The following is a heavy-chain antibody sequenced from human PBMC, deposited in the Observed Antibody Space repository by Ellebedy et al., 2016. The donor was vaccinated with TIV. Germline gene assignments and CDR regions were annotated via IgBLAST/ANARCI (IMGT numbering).Heavy chain of an antibody. CDR3: ASRSRSGLVAVWNDYYAMDV. Sequence: ASVKVSXKASGYTFTTFYMHWVRQPPGQGLEWMGVINPTGGSTTYAQKFPVRVTMTRDTTTSTVYMELSSLRSEDTAVYYCASRSRSGLVAVWNDYYAMDVWGQGTTVTVSS. V-gene: IGHV1-46*01. CDR2: INPTGGST. D-gene: IGHD6-13*01. J-gene: IGHJ6*02. CDR1: GYTFTTFY.